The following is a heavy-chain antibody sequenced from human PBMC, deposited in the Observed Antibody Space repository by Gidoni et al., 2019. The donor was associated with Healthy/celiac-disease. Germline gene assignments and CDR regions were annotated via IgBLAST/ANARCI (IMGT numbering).Heavy chain of an antibody. D-gene: IGHD4-4*01. V-gene: IGHV3-30*18. CDR1: GFTFSSYG. J-gene: IGHJ6*02. Sequence: QVQLVESGGGVVQPGRSLRLSCAASGFTFSSYGMHWVRQAPGKGLEWVAVISYDGSNKYYADSVKGRFTISRDNSKNTLYLQMNSLRAEDTAVYYCAKINRDYSRYYYYYGMDVWGQGTTVTVSS. CDR2: ISYDGSNK. CDR3: AKINRDYSRYYYYYGMDV.